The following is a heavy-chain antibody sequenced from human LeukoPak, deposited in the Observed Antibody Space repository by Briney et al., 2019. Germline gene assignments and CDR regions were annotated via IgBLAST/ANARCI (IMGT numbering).Heavy chain of an antibody. D-gene: IGHD1-26*01. CDR1: GGTFSSYA. J-gene: IGHJ6*03. V-gene: IGHV1-69*10. Sequence: ASVKVSCKASGGTFSSYAISWVRQAPGQGLEWMGGITPVFGIPKYSQKFQGRVTISADKSTSTNYLDLSSLRSEDTAVYYCASGIDYYYMAVWGKGTTVIVSS. CDR2: ITPVFGIP. CDR3: ASGIDYYYMAV.